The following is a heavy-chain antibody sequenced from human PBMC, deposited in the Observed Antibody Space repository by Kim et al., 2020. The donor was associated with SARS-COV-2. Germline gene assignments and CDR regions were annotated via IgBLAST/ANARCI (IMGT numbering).Heavy chain of an antibody. CDR1: GGSISSSSYY. CDR2: IYYSGST. D-gene: IGHD3-9*01. V-gene: IGHV4-39*01. CDR3: ARGPHYDILTGLYPFDP. J-gene: IGHJ5*02. Sequence: SETLSLTCTVSGGSISSSSYYWGWIRQPPGKGLEWIGSIYYSGSTYYNPSLKSRVTISVDTSKNQFSLKLSSVTAADTAVYYCARGPHYDILTGLYPFDPWGQGTLVTVSS.